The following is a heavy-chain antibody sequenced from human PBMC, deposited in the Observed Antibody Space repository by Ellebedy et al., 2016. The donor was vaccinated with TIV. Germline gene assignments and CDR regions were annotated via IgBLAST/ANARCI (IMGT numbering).Heavy chain of an antibody. CDR2: IRSKAYGGTT. Sequence: PGGSLRLSCAVSGFTFSDHYMNWVCQAPGKGLEWVGFIRSKAYGGTTEYAASVRGRFTISRDDSKNSLYLQMNSLKTEDTAVYYCARSGSYLPFDYWGQGTLVTVSS. D-gene: IGHD1-26*01. CDR1: GFTFSDHY. CDR3: ARSGSYLPFDY. J-gene: IGHJ4*02. V-gene: IGHV3-72*01.